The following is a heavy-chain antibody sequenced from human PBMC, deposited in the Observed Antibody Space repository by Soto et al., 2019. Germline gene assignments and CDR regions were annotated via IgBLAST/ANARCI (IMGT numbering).Heavy chain of an antibody. Sequence: PGGSLRLSCAASGFTFSSYGMHWVRQAPGKGLEWVAVISYDGSNKYYADSVKGRFTISRDNSKNTLYLQMNSLRAEDTAVYYCAKGFLEWLLPAYYYYGMDVWGQGTTVTVSS. CDR1: GFTFSSYG. CDR3: AKGFLEWLLPAYYYYGMDV. V-gene: IGHV3-30*18. D-gene: IGHD3-3*01. CDR2: ISYDGSNK. J-gene: IGHJ6*02.